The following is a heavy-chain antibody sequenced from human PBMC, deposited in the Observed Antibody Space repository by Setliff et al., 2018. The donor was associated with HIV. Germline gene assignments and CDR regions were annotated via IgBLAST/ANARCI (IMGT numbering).Heavy chain of an antibody. CDR2: IVYSGTT. D-gene: IGHD5-12*01. J-gene: IGHJ3*01. CDR1: GGSIIINDYY. CDR3: VRSGYSGHFDV. Sequence: PSETLSLTCTVSGGSIIINDYYWGWIRQSPGKGLEWIGSIVYSGTTYYNVSLESRVTISVDTSKNQFSLKLSSVTAADTAVYYCVRSGYSGHFDVWGQGTMGTVS. V-gene: IGHV4-39*01.